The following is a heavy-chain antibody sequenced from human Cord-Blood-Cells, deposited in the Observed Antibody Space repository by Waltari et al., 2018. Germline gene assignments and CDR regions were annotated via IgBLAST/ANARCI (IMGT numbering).Heavy chain of an antibody. D-gene: IGHD3-22*01. J-gene: IGHJ1*01. CDR3: GKDLGGGYYLLCL. V-gene: IGHV4-4*02. CDR2: IYHSGST. Sequence: VQLQESGPGLVKPSGTLSLTCAVSGGSISSSNWWSWVRQPPGKGLEWIGEIYHSGSTNDHPSPKGRIHQSVEKSKNQVSLKLGSGDAADPAVEYCGKDLGGGYYLLCLWGQGTLGTV. CDR1: GGSISSSNW.